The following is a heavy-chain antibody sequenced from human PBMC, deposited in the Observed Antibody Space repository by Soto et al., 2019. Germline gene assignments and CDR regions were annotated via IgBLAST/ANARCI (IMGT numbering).Heavy chain of an antibody. CDR1: GGSISSYY. CDR3: ARFHHSEAAGKGYYYYYGMDV. Sequence: SETLSLTCTVSGGSISSYYWSWIRQPPGKGLEWIGYIYYSGSTNYNPSLKSRVTISVDTSKNQFSLKLSSMTAADTAVYYCARFHHSEAAGKGYYYYYGMDVWGQGTTVTVSS. CDR2: IYYSGST. J-gene: IGHJ6*02. D-gene: IGHD6-13*01. V-gene: IGHV4-59*01.